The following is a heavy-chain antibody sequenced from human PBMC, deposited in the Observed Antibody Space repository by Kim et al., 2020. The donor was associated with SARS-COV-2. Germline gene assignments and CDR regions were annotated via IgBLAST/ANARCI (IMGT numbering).Heavy chain of an antibody. CDR2: IYYSGST. D-gene: IGHD3-16*02. J-gene: IGHJ4*02. CDR1: GGSISSSSYY. CDR3: ARHYHDYVWGSYRYSGRFDY. V-gene: IGHV4-39*01. Sequence: SESLSLTCTVSGGSISSSSYYWGWIRQPPGKGLEWIGSIYYSGSTYYNPSLKSRVTISVDTSKNQFSLKLSSVTAADKAVYYCARHYHDYVWGSYRYSGRFDYWGQGTLVTVSS.